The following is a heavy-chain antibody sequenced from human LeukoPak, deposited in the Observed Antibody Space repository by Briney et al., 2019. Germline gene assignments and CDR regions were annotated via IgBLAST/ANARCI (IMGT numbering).Heavy chain of an antibody. J-gene: IGHJ5*02. Sequence: ASVKVSCKASGYTFTGYYMHWVRQAPGQGLEWMGWINPNSGGTNYAQKFQGRVTMTRDTSISTAYMELSRLRSDDTAVYYCARDRGYCSSTSCYTGWFDPWGRGTLVTVSS. CDR3: ARDRGYCSSTSCYTGWFDP. V-gene: IGHV1-2*02. CDR1: GYTFTGYY. CDR2: INPNSGGT. D-gene: IGHD2-2*02.